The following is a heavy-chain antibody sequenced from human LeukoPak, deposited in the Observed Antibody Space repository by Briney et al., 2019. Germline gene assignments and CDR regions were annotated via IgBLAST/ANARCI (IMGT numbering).Heavy chain of an antibody. J-gene: IGHJ4*02. CDR2: ISSSSSTI. D-gene: IGHD2-8*01. CDR1: GFTFSSYS. Sequence: GGSLRLSCAASGFTFSSYSMNWVRQAPGKGLEWVSYISSSSSTIYYADSVKGRFTISRDNAKNSLYLQMNSLRAEDTAVYYCARDSVYCTNGVCSKGGIDYWGQGTLVTVSS. CDR3: ARDSVYCTNGVCSKGGIDY. V-gene: IGHV3-48*01.